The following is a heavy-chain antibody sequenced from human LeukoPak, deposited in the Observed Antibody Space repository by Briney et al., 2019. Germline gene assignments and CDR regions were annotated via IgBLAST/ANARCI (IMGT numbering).Heavy chain of an antibody. CDR3: ARNLGSSYSYLFDY. J-gene: IGHJ4*02. CDR1: GGSINGYY. Sequence: SETLSLTCTVSGGSINGYYRSWIRQPPGKGLEWIGYVYNSDYTQYNPSLKGRVSISFDTSKSQFSLRLTSVTAADTAVYFCARNLGSSYSYLFDYWGQGSLVTVSS. V-gene: IGHV4-4*08. CDR2: VYNSDYT. D-gene: IGHD3-10*01.